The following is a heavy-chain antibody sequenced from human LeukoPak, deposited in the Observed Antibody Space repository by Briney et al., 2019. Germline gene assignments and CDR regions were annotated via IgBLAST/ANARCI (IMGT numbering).Heavy chain of an antibody. Sequence: ASVKVSCKASGGTFSSYAISWVRQAPGQGLEWMGRIIPILGIANYAQKFQGRVTITADKSTSTAYMELSSLRSEDTAVYYCARDSSGYLLGVSYWGQGTLVTVSS. CDR2: IIPILGIA. D-gene: IGHD3-22*01. CDR1: GGTFSSYA. V-gene: IGHV1-69*04. J-gene: IGHJ4*02. CDR3: ARDSSGYLLGVSY.